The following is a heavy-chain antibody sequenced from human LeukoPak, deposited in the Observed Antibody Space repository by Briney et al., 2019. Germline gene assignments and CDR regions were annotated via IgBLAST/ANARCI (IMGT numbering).Heavy chain of an antibody. J-gene: IGHJ4*02. CDR2: ISGSGGST. V-gene: IGHV3-23*01. CDR3: AEDRPKWELLIYFDY. Sequence: GGSLRLSCAASGFTFSSYAMSWVRQAPGKGLEWVSAISGSGGSTYYADSVKGRFTISRDNSKNTLYLQMNSLRAEDTAVYYCAEDRPKWELLIYFDYWGQGTLVTVSS. CDR1: GFTFSSYA. D-gene: IGHD1-26*01.